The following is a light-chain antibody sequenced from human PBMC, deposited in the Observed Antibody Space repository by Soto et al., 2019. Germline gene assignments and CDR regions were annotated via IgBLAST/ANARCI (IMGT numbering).Light chain of an antibody. Sequence: EIVLTQSPGTLSLPLGETATLSCRASQSVGSTYLAWYQQKPGQAPRLLIYGASSRASGIPDRFSGSGSGTDFTLTISRLEPEDFAMYYCQQKVTFGQGTKLEIK. V-gene: IGKV3-20*01. J-gene: IGKJ2*01. CDR3: QQKVT. CDR2: GAS. CDR1: QSVGSTY.